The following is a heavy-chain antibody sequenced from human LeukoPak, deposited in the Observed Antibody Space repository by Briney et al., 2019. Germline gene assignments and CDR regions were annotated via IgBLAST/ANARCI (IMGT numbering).Heavy chain of an antibody. V-gene: IGHV4-59*01. CDR1: GGSISSYY. CDR2: IYYSGST. D-gene: IGHD3-22*01. Sequence: PSETLSLTCTVSGGSISSYYWSWIRQPPGKGLEWIGYIYYSGSTNYNPSLKSRVTISVDTSKNQLSLKLSSVTAADTAVYYCARDRMGYDSSGYYWSGWFDPWGQGTLVTVSS. CDR3: ARDRMGYDSSGYYWSGWFDP. J-gene: IGHJ5*02.